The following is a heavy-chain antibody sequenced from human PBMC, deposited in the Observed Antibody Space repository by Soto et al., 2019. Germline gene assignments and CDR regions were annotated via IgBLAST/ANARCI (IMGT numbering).Heavy chain of an antibody. Sequence: SETLSLTCAVYGGSFSGYYWSWIRQPPGKGLEWIGEINHSGSTNYNPSLKSRVTISVDTSKNQFSLKLSSVTAADTAVYYCARGLSGWLYNWFDPWGQGTLVTVSS. CDR1: GGSFSGYY. CDR3: ARGLSGWLYNWFDP. J-gene: IGHJ5*02. CDR2: INHSGST. D-gene: IGHD6-19*01. V-gene: IGHV4-34*01.